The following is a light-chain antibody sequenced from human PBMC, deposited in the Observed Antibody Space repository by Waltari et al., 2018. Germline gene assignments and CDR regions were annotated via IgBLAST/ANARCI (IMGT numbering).Light chain of an antibody. CDR3: MQATHWPYT. CDR2: GTS. CDR1: QSLVSSDGNTY. Sequence: DVVVTQSPLSLPVTLGQPASISCRSSQSLVSSDGNTYLNWFHRRPGQSPRRLIYGTSKRESGVPDRVSGSGSGAGFTLKISRVEAEDVGIYYCMQATHWPYTFGQGTKLEIK. J-gene: IGKJ2*01. V-gene: IGKV2-30*01.